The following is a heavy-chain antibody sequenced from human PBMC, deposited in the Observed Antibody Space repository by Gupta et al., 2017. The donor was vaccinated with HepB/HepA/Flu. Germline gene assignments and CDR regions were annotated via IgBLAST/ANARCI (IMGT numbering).Heavy chain of an antibody. CDR2: ISGSGGST. CDR3: AKESQYYYYYGMDV. V-gene: IGHV3-23*01. Sequence: EVQLLASGGGLVQPGGSLRLSCAASGFTFRSYPMSLVRQAPGKGLEWVSAISGSGGSTYYADSVKGRFTISRDNSKNTLYLQMNSLRAEDTAVYYCAKESQYYYYYGMDVWGQGTTVTGSS. CDR1: GFTFRSYP. J-gene: IGHJ6*02.